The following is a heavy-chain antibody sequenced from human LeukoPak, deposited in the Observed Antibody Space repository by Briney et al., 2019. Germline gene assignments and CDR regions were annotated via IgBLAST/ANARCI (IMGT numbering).Heavy chain of an antibody. CDR2: INPNSGGT. V-gene: IGHV1-2*02. D-gene: IGHD1-26*01. J-gene: IGHJ3*01. CDR3: ARGGSYFRCL. Sequence: ASVKVSCKASGYTFTGYYIHWVRQAPGQGLEWMGWINPNSGGTNYAQKFQDRVTMTRHTSISTAYMELSRLRCDDTAVVYCARGGSYFRCLWGQGTMVTVSS. CDR1: GYTFTGYY.